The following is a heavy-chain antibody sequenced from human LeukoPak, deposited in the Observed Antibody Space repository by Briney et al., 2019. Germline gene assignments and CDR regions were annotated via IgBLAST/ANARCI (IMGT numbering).Heavy chain of an antibody. CDR3: ARPDGYCSSTSCYYNNWFDP. Sequence: SETLSLTCTVSGGSISSSSYYWGWIRQPPGKGLEWIGSIYYSGSPYYNPSLKSRVTISVDTAKNQFALKLSSVTAADTAVYYCARPDGYCSSTSCYYNNWFDPWGQGTLVTVSS. CDR2: IYYSGSP. CDR1: GGSISSSSYY. J-gene: IGHJ5*02. V-gene: IGHV4-39*01. D-gene: IGHD2-2*01.